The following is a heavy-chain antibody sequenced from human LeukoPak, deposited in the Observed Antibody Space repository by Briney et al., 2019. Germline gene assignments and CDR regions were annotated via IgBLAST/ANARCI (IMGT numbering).Heavy chain of an antibody. CDR2: IIPIFGTA. CDR3: ARDQIVVPAAMQD. CDR1: GGTFSSYA. J-gene: IGHJ4*02. V-gene: IGHV1-69*13. D-gene: IGHD2-2*01. Sequence: SVKVSCKASGGTFSSYAISWVRQAPGQGLEWMGGIIPIFGTANYAQKFQGRVTITADESTSTAYMELSSLRPEDTAVYYCARDQIVVPAAMQDWGQGTLVTVSS.